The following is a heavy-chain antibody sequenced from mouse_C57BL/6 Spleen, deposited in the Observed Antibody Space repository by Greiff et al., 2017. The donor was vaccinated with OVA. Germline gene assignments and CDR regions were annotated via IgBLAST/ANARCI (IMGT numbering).Heavy chain of an antibody. CDR2: IDPSDSYT. V-gene: IGHV1-69*01. CDR3: ARGGNYYGTSLSV. Sequence: QVQLQQPGAELVMPGASVKLSCKASGYTFTSYWMHWVKQRPGQGLEWIGEIDPSDSYTNYTQKFKGKSTLTVDKSSSTAYMQLSSLTSEDSAVYYCARGGNYYGTSLSVWGTGTTVTVSS. D-gene: IGHD1-1*01. CDR1: GYTFTSYW. J-gene: IGHJ1*03.